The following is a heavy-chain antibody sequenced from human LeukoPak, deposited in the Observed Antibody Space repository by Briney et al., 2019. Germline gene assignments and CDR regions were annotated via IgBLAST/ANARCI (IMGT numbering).Heavy chain of an antibody. CDR3: ARDMDPYYSYYGMAV. J-gene: IGHJ6*02. D-gene: IGHD3-10*01. Sequence: GGSLRLSCAASGFTYSSYAVHWVRQAPGKGLEWVAVISYDGSNKYYADSVKGRFTISRDNSKNTLYLQMNSLRAEDTAVYYCARDMDPYYSYYGMAVWGQGTTVTVSS. V-gene: IGHV3-30-3*01. CDR2: ISYDGSNK. CDR1: GFTYSSYA.